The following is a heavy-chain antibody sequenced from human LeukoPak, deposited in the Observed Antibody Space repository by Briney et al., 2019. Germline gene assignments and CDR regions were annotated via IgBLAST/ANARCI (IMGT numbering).Heavy chain of an antibody. V-gene: IGHV3-53*01. CDR3: TRDRRYYDTSGYYD. CDR2: IYNGGST. Sequence: GGSVRLSCAASGFTVSINYMSWVRQPPAKGLEWVSVIYNGGSTYYADSVKGRFAISRDNSKNTLYLQMNSLRAEDTAVYYCTRDRRYYDTSGYYDWGQGTLVTVSS. CDR1: GFTVSINY. J-gene: IGHJ4*02. D-gene: IGHD3-22*01.